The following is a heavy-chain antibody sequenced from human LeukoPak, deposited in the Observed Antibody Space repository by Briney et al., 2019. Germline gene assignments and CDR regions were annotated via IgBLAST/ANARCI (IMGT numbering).Heavy chain of an antibody. D-gene: IGHD6-19*01. CDR3: AKGSQYSSGRGYFDY. CDR2: IKQDGSEK. J-gene: IGHJ4*02. Sequence: GGSLRLSCVASGFTFSNCWMSWVRQAPGQGLAWVANIKQDGSEKHYVDSVKGRFTISRDNARNSLYLQMDSLRAEDTAVYYCAKGSQYSSGRGYFDYWGQGTLVTVSS. V-gene: IGHV3-7*03. CDR1: GFTFSNCW.